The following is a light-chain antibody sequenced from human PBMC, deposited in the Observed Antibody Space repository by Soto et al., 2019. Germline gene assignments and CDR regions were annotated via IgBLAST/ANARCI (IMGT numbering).Light chain of an antibody. CDR3: SSYTSSSTLLYV. CDR2: DVS. V-gene: IGLV2-14*01. J-gene: IGLJ1*01. CDR1: SSDVGGYNY. Sequence: QSVLTQPASVSGSPVQSITISCTGTSSDVGGYNYGSWYQQHPGKAPKLMIYDVSNRPSGVSNGGSGSKSGNTASLTISGLQAEDEADYYCSSYTSSSTLLYVFGTGTKVTVL.